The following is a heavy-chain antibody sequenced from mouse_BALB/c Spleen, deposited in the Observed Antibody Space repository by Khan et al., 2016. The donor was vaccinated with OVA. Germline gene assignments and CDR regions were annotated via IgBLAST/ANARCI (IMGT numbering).Heavy chain of an antibody. CDR3: ARGAI. J-gene: IGHJ2*01. Sequence: EVELVESGGGIVQPGGFLKRSCAASRFTISSYGMSSVRQTPDKRLELVVTIDSNGGSTDYPDSLKRRFTISGDNAKNALYLQMRSLKSEDTAMYYGARGAIWGQGTTLTVSS. V-gene: IGHV5-6-3*01. CDR1: RFTISSYG. CDR2: IDSNGGST. D-gene: IGHD3-1*01.